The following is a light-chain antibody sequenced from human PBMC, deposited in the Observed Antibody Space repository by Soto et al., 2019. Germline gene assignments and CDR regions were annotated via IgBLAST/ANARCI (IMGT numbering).Light chain of an antibody. CDR2: DAS. CDR1: QRIDSY. J-gene: IGKJ1*01. V-gene: IGKV1-39*01. CDR3: QQSYTTPWT. Sequence: DIQMTQSPSSLSASVGDRVTITCRASQRIDSYVNWYQQTPGKSPIILISDASSLPSGVPSRFSGSGYGTYFTLTIRSLQPEDFATYYCQQSYTTPWTFGHGTKVEMK.